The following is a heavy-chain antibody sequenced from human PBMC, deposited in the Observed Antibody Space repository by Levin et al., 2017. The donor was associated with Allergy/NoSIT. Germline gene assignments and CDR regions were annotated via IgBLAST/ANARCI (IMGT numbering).Heavy chain of an antibody. CDR1: RFTFSSYA. CDR3: AKDRSLKGLVHTIRYYFDY. J-gene: IGHJ4*02. V-gene: IGHV3-23*01. CDR2: ISGSGGST. D-gene: IGHD6-19*01. Sequence: GESLKISCAASRFTFSSYAMSWVRQAPGKGLEWVSAISGSGGSTYYADSVKGRFTISRDNSKNPLYLQMNSLRAEDTAVYSCAKDRSLKGLVHTIRYYFDYWGQGTLVTVSS.